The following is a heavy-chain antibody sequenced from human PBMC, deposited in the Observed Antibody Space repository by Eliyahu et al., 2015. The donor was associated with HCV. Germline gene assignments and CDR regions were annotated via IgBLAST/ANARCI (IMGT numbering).Heavy chain of an antibody. CDR1: XGSTSHSYYY. Sequence: QLKLQESGPGLVNPSETLSLXCTVSXGSTSHSYYYWGWIRQPPGKGLEWIGNIYYNKATYYSPSLKSRVSMSIDTSKNQFSLNLTSVTAADTAIYYCARAWGYFGAFDNWGQGTSVIVSS. CDR2: IYYNKAT. D-gene: IGHD1-26*01. J-gene: IGHJ3*02. CDR3: ARAWGYFGAFDN. V-gene: IGHV4-39*07.